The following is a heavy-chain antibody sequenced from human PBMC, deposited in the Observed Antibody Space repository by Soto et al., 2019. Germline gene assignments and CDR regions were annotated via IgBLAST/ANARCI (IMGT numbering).Heavy chain of an antibody. CDR2: ISGIRDYI. Sequence: GGSLRLSCAASGFTFSYYALHWVRRAPGKGLEWVSSISGIRDYIRYADSVKGRFTISRDNAKTSLYLQMNSLTAEDTAVYYCAREGVHNYNEYYFDYWGQGTLITVSS. V-gene: IGHV3-21*06. D-gene: IGHD3-22*01. CDR3: AREGVHNYNEYYFDY. J-gene: IGHJ4*02. CDR1: GFTFSYYA.